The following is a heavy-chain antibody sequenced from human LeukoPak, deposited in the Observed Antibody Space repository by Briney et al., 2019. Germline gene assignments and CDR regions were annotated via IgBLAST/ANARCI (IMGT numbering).Heavy chain of an antibody. CDR3: AADYRDAFDI. V-gene: IGHV4-59*01. Sequence: PSETLSLTCTVSGGSISDYYWNWIRQPPGKGLEWIGYINHSGNTKYNPSLKSRVSISSDTTKNNFSLRLGSVTAADTAVYYCAADYRDAFDIWGQGTMVTVSS. CDR1: GGSISDYY. D-gene: IGHD5-12*01. J-gene: IGHJ3*02. CDR2: INHSGNT.